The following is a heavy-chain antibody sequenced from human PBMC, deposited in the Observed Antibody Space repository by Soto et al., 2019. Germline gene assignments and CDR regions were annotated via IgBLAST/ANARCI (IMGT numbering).Heavy chain of an antibody. D-gene: IGHD3-16*01. CDR3: ARNLYNTGDFDH. CDR2: MTPNSGNT. V-gene: IGHV1-8*02. J-gene: IGHJ5*02. Sequence: QVQLMQSGAEVRKPGASVKVSCRASGYTFTDYDINWVRQATGQGLEWLGWMTPNSGNTGYALKFQGRVTWTRDISRSTAYMELSSLTSEDTAVYYCARNLYNTGDFDHWGQGTLVTVSS. CDR1: GYTFTDYD.